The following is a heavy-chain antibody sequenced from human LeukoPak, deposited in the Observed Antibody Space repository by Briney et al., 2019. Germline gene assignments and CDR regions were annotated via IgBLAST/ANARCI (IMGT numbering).Heavy chain of an antibody. J-gene: IGHJ2*01. CDR1: GFTFTDYA. V-gene: IGHV3-21*01. CDR2: ISSSSSYI. CDR3: ARERYSSSPGAFDL. Sequence: PGGSLRLSCAASGFTFTDYAMNWVRQAPGKGLEWVSSISSSSSYIYYADSVKGRFTISRDNAKNSLYLQMNSLRAEDTAVYYCARERYSSSPGAFDLWGRGTLVTVSS. D-gene: IGHD6-13*01.